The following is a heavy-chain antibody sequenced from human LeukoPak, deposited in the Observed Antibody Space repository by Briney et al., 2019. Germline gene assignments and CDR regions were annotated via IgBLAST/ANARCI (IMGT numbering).Heavy chain of an antibody. CDR3: ARTSVTGSNYFDY. CDR1: GGSANNYY. CDR2: SYYSGST. V-gene: IGHV4-59*02. J-gene: IGHJ4*02. Sequence: SETLSLTCPVSGGSANNYYWSWIRQPPGKGLEWIGYSYYSGSTNYNPSLKSRVTISVDTSKNQFSLKLSSVTAADTAVYYCARTSVTGSNYFDYWGQGTLVTVSS. D-gene: IGHD2-21*02.